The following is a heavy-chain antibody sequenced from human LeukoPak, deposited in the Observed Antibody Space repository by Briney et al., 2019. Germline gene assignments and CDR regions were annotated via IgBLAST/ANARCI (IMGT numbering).Heavy chain of an antibody. CDR2: ISGSGADT. D-gene: IGHD1-20*01. CDR1: GFTFNSYA. J-gene: IGHJ3*01. Sequence: GGSLRLSCAASGFTFNSYAMSWVRQAPVKGLEWVSAISGSGADTFYVDSVKGRFTVSRDNAKSSLYLQMNSLRAEDTALYYCARAYGKWNDVYFYAFDLWGQGTMVTVSS. V-gene: IGHV3-23*01. CDR3: ARAYGKWNDVYFYAFDL.